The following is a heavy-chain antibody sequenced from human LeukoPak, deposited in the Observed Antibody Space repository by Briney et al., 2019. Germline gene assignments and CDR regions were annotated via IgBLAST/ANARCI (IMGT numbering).Heavy chain of an antibody. CDR2: IGGSGATT. V-gene: IGHV3-23*01. CDR3: AKIRLEESATGY. CDR1: GFTFSSYA. D-gene: IGHD2-15*01. J-gene: IGHJ4*02. Sequence: GGSLRLSCAASGFTFSSYAMSWVRQAPGKGLEWVSAIGGSGATTYYADSVRGRFTISRDNSKNTMYLQMSSLRAEDTAVYYCAKIRLEESATGYWGQGTLVTVSS.